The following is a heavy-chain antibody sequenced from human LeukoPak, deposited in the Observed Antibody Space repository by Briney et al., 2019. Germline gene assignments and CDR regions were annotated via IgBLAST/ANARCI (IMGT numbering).Heavy chain of an antibody. D-gene: IGHD6-19*01. CDR1: GFTFSSYS. Sequence: PGGSLRLSCAASGFTFSSYSMNWVRQAPGKGLEWVSSISSSSSYIYYADSVKGRFTISRDNAKNSLYLQMNSLRAEDTAVYYCARDGGWHGGGVDYWGQGTLVTVSS. CDR3: ARDGGWHGGGVDY. V-gene: IGHV3-21*01. J-gene: IGHJ4*02. CDR2: ISSSSSYI.